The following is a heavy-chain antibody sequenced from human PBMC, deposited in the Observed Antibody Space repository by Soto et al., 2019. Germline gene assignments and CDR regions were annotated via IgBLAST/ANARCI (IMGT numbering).Heavy chain of an antibody. CDR1: GGSISSYY. V-gene: IGHV4-59*01. CDR2: IYYSGIT. CDR3: ARDSGSGSYSYSYFDP. J-gene: IGHJ5*02. D-gene: IGHD3-10*01. Sequence: SETLSLTCTVSGGSISSYYWSWIREPPGKGLEWIGYIYYSGITKYSPSLKSRVTISVDTAKNQFSLKLSSVTAADTAVYYCARDSGSGSYSYSYFDPWGQGTLVTVSS.